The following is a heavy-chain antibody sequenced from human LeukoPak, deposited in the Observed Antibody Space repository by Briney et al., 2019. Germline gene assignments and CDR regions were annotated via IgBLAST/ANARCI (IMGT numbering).Heavy chain of an antibody. CDR3: ARGDQIVAAGTVGY. J-gene: IGHJ4*02. Sequence: GGSLTLSCVASGFSFSDHYMSWIRQAPANGLEWLSYISSSGSPISYADSVKGRYTIYRDNAKNSLYLQMNSLRAEDTAVYYGARGDQIVAAGTVGYWGQGTLVTVSS. CDR1: GFSFSDHY. V-gene: IGHV3-11*01. D-gene: IGHD6-19*01. CDR2: ISSSGSPI.